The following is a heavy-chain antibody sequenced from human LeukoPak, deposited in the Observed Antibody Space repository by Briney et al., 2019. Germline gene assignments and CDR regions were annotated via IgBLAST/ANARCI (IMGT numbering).Heavy chain of an antibody. D-gene: IGHD2/OR15-2a*01. Sequence: GGSLRLSCAASGFTFNSYAMSWVRQAPGKGLEWVSVISGSGSNTYYADSVKGRFTISRDNAKNSLYLQMNSLRAEDTAVYYCARRGNMSSHAFDIWGQGTVVTVSS. CDR2: ISGSGSNT. CDR3: ARRGNMSSHAFDI. J-gene: IGHJ3*02. V-gene: IGHV3-23*01. CDR1: GFTFNSYA.